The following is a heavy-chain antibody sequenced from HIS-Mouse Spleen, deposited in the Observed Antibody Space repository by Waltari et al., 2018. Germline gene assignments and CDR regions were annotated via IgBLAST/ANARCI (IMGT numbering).Heavy chain of an antibody. V-gene: IGHV3-30*18. CDR3: AKDRGSQFDY. Sequence: QVQLVESGGGVVQPGRSLRLSCAASGFTFSSYGMHWVRQAPGKGLEGVAVISYDGSKKYYADSVKGRFTISRDNSKNTLYLQMNSLRAEDTAVYYCAKDRGSQFDYWGQGTLVTVSS. CDR1: GFTFSSYG. D-gene: IGHD1-26*01. J-gene: IGHJ4*02. CDR2: ISYDGSKK.